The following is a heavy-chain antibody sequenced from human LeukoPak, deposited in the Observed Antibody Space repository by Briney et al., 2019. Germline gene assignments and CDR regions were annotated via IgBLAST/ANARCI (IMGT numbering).Heavy chain of an antibody. Sequence: PGGSLRLSCAASGFTFDDCGMSWVRQVPGKGLEWVSGINRNGGTINYADSVKGRFTISRDYAKNSLYLQMNSLRAEDTALYHCARERSTSNWYGTPDFDYWGQGILVTVSS. CDR3: ARERSTSNWYGTPDFDY. CDR2: INRNGGTI. J-gene: IGHJ4*02. D-gene: IGHD6-13*01. V-gene: IGHV3-20*01. CDR1: GFTFDDCG.